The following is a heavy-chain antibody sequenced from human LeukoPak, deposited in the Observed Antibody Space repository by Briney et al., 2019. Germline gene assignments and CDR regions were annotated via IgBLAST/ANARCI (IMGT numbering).Heavy chain of an antibody. V-gene: IGHV4-4*02. J-gene: IGHJ6*02. CDR3: ARVPTRGSGSFYYYYGMDV. CDR2: IYHSGST. CDR1: GGSISSSNW. D-gene: IGHD3-10*01. Sequence: SETLSLTCAVSGGSISSSNWWSWVRQPPGKGLEWIGEIYHSGSTNYNPSLKSRVTISVDKSKNQFSLKLSSVTAADTAVYYCARVPTRGSGSFYYYYGMDVWGQGTTVTVSS.